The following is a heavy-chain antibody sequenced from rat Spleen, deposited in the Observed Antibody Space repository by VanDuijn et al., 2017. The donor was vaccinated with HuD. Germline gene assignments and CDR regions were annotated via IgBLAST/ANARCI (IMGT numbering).Heavy chain of an antibody. V-gene: IGHV5-25*01. Sequence: EVQLVESGGGLVQPGRSLKLSCAASGFIFSDYNMAWVRQAPKKGLEWVASISTGGGNTYYRDSVKGRFTSSRDNAKSTLYLQMDSLRSEDTATYYCARPPTYVGYNDYFDYWGQGVMVTVSS. CDR1: GFIFSDYN. J-gene: IGHJ2*01. D-gene: IGHD1-11*01. CDR2: ISTGGGNT. CDR3: ARPPTYVGYNDYFDY.